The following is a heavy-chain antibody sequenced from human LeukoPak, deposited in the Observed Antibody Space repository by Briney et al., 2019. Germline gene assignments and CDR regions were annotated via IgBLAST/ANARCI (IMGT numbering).Heavy chain of an antibody. CDR2: FYSVGST. D-gene: IGHD3-16*01. CDR1: GFTVSSNY. J-gene: IGHJ4*02. CDR3: ARWGPEPPYTPKYFYY. V-gene: IGHV3-53*01. Sequence: GGSLRLSCAASGFTVSSNYMSWVRQAPGKGLEWVSVFYSVGSTYYADSVKGRFTISRDNSKNTLYLQMNSLRAEDTAVYYCARWGPEPPYTPKYFYYWGQGTLVTVSS.